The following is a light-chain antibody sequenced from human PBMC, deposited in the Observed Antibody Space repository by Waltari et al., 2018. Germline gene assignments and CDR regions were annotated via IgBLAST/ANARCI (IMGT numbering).Light chain of an antibody. CDR1: TGPVTRVHY. Sequence: QAVVTQEPSLTVSPGGTVTPPCCSNTGPVTRVHYPCWFQQKPAQAPKTLIYDISNKHSWTPARFSGSLLGGKAALTLSGAQPEDEAEYYCLLSYSGAHVVFGGGTKLTVL. J-gene: IGLJ2*01. CDR2: DIS. CDR3: LLSYSGAHVV. V-gene: IGLV7-46*01.